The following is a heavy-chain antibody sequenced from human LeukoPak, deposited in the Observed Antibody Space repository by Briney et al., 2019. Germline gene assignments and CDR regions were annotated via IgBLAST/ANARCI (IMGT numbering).Heavy chain of an antibody. Sequence: ASVKVSCKASGGAFSSYAISWVRQAPGQGLEWMGGIIPIFGTANYAQKFQGRVTITADESTSTAYMELSSLRSEDTAVYYCARDGRGGYNNWGQGTLVTVSS. J-gene: IGHJ4*02. CDR3: ARDGRGGYNN. CDR2: IIPIFGTA. D-gene: IGHD5-24*01. V-gene: IGHV1-69*13. CDR1: GGAFSSYA.